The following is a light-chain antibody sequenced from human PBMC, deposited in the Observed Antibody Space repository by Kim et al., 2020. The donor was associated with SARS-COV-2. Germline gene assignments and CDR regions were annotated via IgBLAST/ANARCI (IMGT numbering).Light chain of an antibody. CDR1: QGIRST. V-gene: IGKV1-13*02. CDR3: QQFYSYPLS. CDR2: DGS. Sequence: AIQLTQSPSSLSASVGDRVTITCRASQGIRSTLAWYQQRPGRSPNLLIYDGSTLETGVPSRFSGSGSGTDFTLTISSLQPEDFATYYCQQFYSYPLSFGGGTKLEI. J-gene: IGKJ4*01.